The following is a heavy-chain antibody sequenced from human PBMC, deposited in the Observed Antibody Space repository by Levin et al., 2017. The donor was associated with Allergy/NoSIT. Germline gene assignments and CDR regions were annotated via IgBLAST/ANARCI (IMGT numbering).Heavy chain of an antibody. CDR1: GFTFSNYA. Sequence: HAGGSLRLSCAASGFTFSNYAMSWVRQAPGKGLEWVSTISGSGGSTYYSDSVKGRFTISRDNSKNTLFLQMNGLRAEDTAVYYCAGVTTFDYWGQGTLVTVSS. V-gene: IGHV3-23*01. D-gene: IGHD4-11*01. J-gene: IGHJ4*02. CDR2: ISGSGGST. CDR3: AGVTTFDY.